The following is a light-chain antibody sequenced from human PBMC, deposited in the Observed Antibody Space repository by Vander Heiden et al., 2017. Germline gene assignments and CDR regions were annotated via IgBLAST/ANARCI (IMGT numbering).Light chain of an antibody. CDR1: QSVNSY. V-gene: IGKV3-11*01. Sequence: EIVLTQSPATLSLSPGERATLSCRASQSVNSYLVWYQQKPGQAPSLLIYDASNRATGIPARFSGTGSGTDFTLTISSLEPEDFAIYYCQQRSNWPLTFGPGIKVDIK. J-gene: IGKJ3*01. CDR2: DAS. CDR3: QQRSNWPLT.